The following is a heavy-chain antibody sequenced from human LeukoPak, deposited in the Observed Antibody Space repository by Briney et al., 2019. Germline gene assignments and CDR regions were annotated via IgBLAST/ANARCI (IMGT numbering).Heavy chain of an antibody. CDR2: ISDRGKT. V-gene: IGHV3-23*01. D-gene: IGHD3-3*01. CDR3: AKLPTIFGVADSFDI. J-gene: IGHJ3*02. Sequence: GGSLRLSCVASGITFSSYDMSWVRQAPGKGLEWISAISDRGKTDYADSVKGRFTISRDNSKNTFYLQLSSLRADDTAIYYCAKLPTIFGVADSFDIWGQGTLVTVSS. CDR1: GITFSSYD.